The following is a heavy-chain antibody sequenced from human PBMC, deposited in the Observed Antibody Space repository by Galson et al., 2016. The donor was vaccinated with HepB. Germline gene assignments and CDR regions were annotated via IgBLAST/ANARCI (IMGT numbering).Heavy chain of an antibody. CDR3: GKGAGYGSGWVDY. V-gene: IGHV3-9*01. J-gene: IGHJ4*02. D-gene: IGHD6-19*01. Sequence: SLRLSCAASGFTFDDYAMHWVRQAPGKGLEWASGISWNSGSVGYADSVKGRFIISRDNAKNSLYLQMNSLRADDTALYYCGKGAGYGSGWVDYRGQGTLVTVSS. CDR1: GFTFDDYA. CDR2: ISWNSGSV.